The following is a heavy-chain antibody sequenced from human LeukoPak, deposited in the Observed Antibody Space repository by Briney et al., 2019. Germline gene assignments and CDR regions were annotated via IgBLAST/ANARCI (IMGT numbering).Heavy chain of an antibody. Sequence: WASVKVSCKASGGTFSSYAISWERQAPGQGLEWMGGIIPIFGTANYAQKFQGRVTITTDESTSTAYMELSSLRSEDTAVYYCARDEWLLGFFDYWGQGTLVTVSS. D-gene: IGHD3-3*01. V-gene: IGHV1-69*05. CDR3: ARDEWLLGFFDY. CDR1: GGTFSSYA. CDR2: IIPIFGTA. J-gene: IGHJ4*02.